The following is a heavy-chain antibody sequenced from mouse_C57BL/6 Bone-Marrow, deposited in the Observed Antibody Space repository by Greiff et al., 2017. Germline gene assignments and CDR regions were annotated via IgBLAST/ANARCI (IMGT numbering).Heavy chain of an antibody. J-gene: IGHJ1*03. CDR1: GYTFTSYW. D-gene: IGHD2-13*01. CDR2: VYPGSGST. CDR3: ARRGDGWYFDV. Sequence: QVQLQQSGAELVKPGASVKMSCKASGYTFTSYWITWVKQRPGQGLEWIGDVYPGSGSTNYNEKFKSKATLTVDTSSSTAFMQLSSLTSADSAVYDCARRGDGWYFDVWGTGTTVTVSS. V-gene: IGHV1-55*01.